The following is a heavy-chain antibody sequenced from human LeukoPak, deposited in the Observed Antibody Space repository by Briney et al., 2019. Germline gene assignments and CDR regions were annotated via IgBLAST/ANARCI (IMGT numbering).Heavy chain of an antibody. Sequence: PSETLSVTCTVSGDSVRGYYWSWIRQPAGKGLEWIGRFYTSGSTNYNPSLKSRVTMSVDTSKNQFSLKLRSVTAADTAVYYCARGLSSSDFDDWGQGTLVTVSS. D-gene: IGHD6-6*01. J-gene: IGHJ4*02. CDR3: ARGLSSSDFDD. V-gene: IGHV4-4*07. CDR1: GDSVRGYY. CDR2: FYTSGST.